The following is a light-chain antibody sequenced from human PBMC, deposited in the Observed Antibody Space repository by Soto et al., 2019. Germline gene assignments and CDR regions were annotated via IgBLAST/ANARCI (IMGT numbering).Light chain of an antibody. V-gene: IGKV3-20*01. CDR1: QSVSSTY. CDR2: GAS. CDR3: QQYGTSPLT. J-gene: IGKJ5*01. Sequence: EIVLTQSPGTLSLSPGERATLSCRASQSVSSTYLAEYQQKPGQAPRLLIYGASSRATGIPDRFSGSGSGTDFTLTISRLEPEDFAVYFCQQYGTSPLTFGQGTRLEI.